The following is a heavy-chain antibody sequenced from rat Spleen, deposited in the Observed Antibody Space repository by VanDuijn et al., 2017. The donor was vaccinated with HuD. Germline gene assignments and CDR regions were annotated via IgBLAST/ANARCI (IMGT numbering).Heavy chain of an antibody. CDR2: ISTGGGST. Sequence: EVQLVESGGGLVQPGRSLKLSCAASGFTFSNYYMAWVRQAPTKGLEWVAYISTGGGSTYYRDSVKGRFTISRDNAKSTLYLQMDSLRSEDTATYYCTTLEYTTDYYYGYWGQGVMVTVSS. D-gene: IGHD1-6*01. CDR3: TTLEYTTDYYYGY. CDR1: GFTFSNYY. V-gene: IGHV5-27*01. J-gene: IGHJ2*01.